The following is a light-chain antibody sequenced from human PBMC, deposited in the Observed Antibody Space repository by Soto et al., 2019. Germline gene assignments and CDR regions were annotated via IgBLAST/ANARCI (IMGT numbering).Light chain of an antibody. CDR2: QVT. CDR1: TRDIAGYNY. V-gene: IGLV2-14*01. CDR3: TSFPSSTSLYV. J-gene: IGLJ1*01. Sequence: QSVLTQPASVSGSLGQSITISCTGTTRDIAGYNYISWYQQLPGKAPKLVIYQVTIRPSGISNRFSGPKSGNTASLTISGLQAEDEADYYCTSFPSSTSLYVFGTGTKVTVL.